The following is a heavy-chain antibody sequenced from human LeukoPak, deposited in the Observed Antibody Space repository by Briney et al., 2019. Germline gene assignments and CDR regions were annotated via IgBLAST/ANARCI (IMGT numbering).Heavy chain of an antibody. CDR1: GFTFSSYW. CDR3: ARPSATINAFHI. J-gene: IGHJ3*02. Sequence: QPGRSLRLSCAASGFTFSSYWMHWVRQAPGKGLVWVSRINSDGSGTSYADSVTGRFTISRDNAKNTLYLQMNTLRDEDTAVYYCARPSATINAFHIWGQGTLVTVSS. CDR2: INSDGSGT. V-gene: IGHV3-74*01. D-gene: IGHD5-12*01.